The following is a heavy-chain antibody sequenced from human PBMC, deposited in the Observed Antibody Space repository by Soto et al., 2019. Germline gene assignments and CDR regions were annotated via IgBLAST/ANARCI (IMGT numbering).Heavy chain of an antibody. J-gene: IGHJ4*02. CDR1: GDSVSSNSAA. V-gene: IGHV6-1*01. Sequence: SQTLSLTCAISGDSVSSNSAAWNWITQSPSRVLEWLGRTYYRSKWYNDYAGSMKSRITINPDTSKNQFSLQLNSVTPEDTAVYYCARGRDSSSWYFDYWGQGTLVTVSS. CDR2: TYYRSKWYN. CDR3: ARGRDSSSWYFDY. D-gene: IGHD6-13*01.